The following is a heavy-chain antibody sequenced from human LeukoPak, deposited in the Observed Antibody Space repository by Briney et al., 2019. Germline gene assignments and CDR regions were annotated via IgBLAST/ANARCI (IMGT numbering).Heavy chain of an antibody. CDR3: ARDHCSGGSCYSLAYYFDY. CDR1: GYIFTSYA. D-gene: IGHD2-15*01. CDR2: INAGNGNT. Sequence: ASVKVSCKASGYIFTSYAMHWVRQAPGQRLEWMGWINAGNGNTKYSQKFQGRVTITRDTSASTAYMELSSLRSEDTAVYYCARDHCSGGSCYSLAYYFDYWGQGTLVTVSS. J-gene: IGHJ4*02. V-gene: IGHV1-3*01.